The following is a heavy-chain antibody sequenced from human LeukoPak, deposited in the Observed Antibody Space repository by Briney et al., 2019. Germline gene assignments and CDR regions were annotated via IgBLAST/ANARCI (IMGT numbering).Heavy chain of an antibody. CDR1: GYTFTGYK. Sequence: GASVKVSCKASGYTFTGYKMHWVRQAPGQGPEWMGRINPNSGGTNYAQKFQGWVTMTRDTSISTAYMELSRLRSDDTAVYYCVAGYSSSSMDYWGQGTLVTVSS. CDR2: INPNSGGT. D-gene: IGHD6-6*01. J-gene: IGHJ4*02. V-gene: IGHV1-2*04. CDR3: VAGYSSSSMDY.